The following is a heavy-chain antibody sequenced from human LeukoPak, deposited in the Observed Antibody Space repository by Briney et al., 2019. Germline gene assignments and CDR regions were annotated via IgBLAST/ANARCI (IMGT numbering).Heavy chain of an antibody. J-gene: IGHJ4*02. D-gene: IGHD3-9*01. CDR2: IHPSGTT. V-gene: IGHV4-4*07. CDR1: GGSISSYY. CDR3: ARGRDILTGYHLDY. Sequence: SETLSLTCTVSGGSISSYYWTWIRQPAGKGLEWIGRIHPSGTTNHNPSLKSRVIMSLDMSSNQFSLKLSSVTAADTAVYYCARGRDILTGYHLDYWGQRTLVTVSS.